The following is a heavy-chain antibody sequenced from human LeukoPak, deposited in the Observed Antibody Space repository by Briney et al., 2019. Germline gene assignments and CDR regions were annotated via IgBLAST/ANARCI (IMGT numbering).Heavy chain of an antibody. CDR3: ARERVAVAGSLAYYFDY. V-gene: IGHV4-39*02. Sequence: PSETLSLTCTVSGGSISSSSYYWGRIRQPPGKGLEWIGSIYYSGSTYYNPSLKSRVTISVDTSKNQFSLKLSSVTAADTAVYYCARERVAVAGSLAYYFDYWGQGTLVTVSS. J-gene: IGHJ4*02. CDR2: IYYSGST. CDR1: GGSISSSSYY. D-gene: IGHD6-19*01.